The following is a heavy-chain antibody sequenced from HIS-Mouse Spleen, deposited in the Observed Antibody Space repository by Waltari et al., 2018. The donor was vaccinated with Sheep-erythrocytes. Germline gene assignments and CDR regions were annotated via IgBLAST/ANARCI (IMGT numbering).Heavy chain of an antibody. D-gene: IGHD3-10*01. CDR3: ARDRSNYFDY. V-gene: IGHV3-21*01. CDR2: ISSSSSYI. CDR1: GFTFSSYS. Sequence: EVQLVESGGGLVKPGGSLRLSCSAYGFTFSSYSMNWVRQAPGKGLEWVSSISSSSSYIYYADSVKGRFTISRDNAKNSLYLQMNSLRAEDTAVYYCARDRSNYFDYWGQGTLVTVS. J-gene: IGHJ4*02.